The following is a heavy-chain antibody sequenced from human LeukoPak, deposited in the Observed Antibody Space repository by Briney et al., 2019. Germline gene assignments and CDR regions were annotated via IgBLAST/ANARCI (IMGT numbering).Heavy chain of an antibody. CDR2: ISWNSGSI. Sequence: GGSLRLSCAASGFTFDDCAMHWVRRAPGKGLEWVSGISWNSGSIGYADSVKGRFTISRDNAKNSLYLQMNSLRAEDTALYYCAKDIAAADTAFDYWGQGTLVTVSS. CDR1: GFTFDDCA. V-gene: IGHV3-9*01. D-gene: IGHD6-13*01. J-gene: IGHJ4*02. CDR3: AKDIAAADTAFDY.